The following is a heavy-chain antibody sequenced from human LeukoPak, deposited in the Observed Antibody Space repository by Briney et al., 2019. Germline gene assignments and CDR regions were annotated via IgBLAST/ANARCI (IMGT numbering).Heavy chain of an antibody. J-gene: IGHJ5*02. CDR1: GGSTSSNY. Sequence: PSETLSLTCTFSGGSTSSNYWTWIRQPPGKGLEWIGYVYNSGITNYNPSLKSRVIISVDTSKNQFSLKLNSVTAADTAVYYCARVDGGYCSGGSCYANRFDPWGQGTLVTVSS. V-gene: IGHV4-59*01. CDR3: ARVDGGYCSGGSCYANRFDP. CDR2: VYNSGIT. D-gene: IGHD2-15*01.